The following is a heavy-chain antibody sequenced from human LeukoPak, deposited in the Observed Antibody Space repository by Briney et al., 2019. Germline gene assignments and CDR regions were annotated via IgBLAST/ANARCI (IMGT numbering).Heavy chain of an antibody. CDR1: AYTFISHD. Sequence: GASVKVSCKAPAYTFISHDFTWVRQATGQGLEWMGWMNPHSGNTGYAQKFQGRVTMTKNTSTSTLYMELSSLTSEDTAVYYCARGEYSSSSDGYYFDYWGQGTLVTVSS. CDR2: MNPHSGNT. J-gene: IGHJ4*02. V-gene: IGHV1-8*01. D-gene: IGHD6-6*01. CDR3: ARGEYSSSSDGYYFDY.